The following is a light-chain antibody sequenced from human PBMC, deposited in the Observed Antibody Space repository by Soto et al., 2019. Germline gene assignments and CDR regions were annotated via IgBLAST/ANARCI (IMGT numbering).Light chain of an antibody. J-gene: IGKJ1*01. Sequence: DIQMTQSPSSVSASVGDRVTLTCRASQDISTWLAWFQQKPGKAPKLLIYAASTLQIGVPSRFSGSGSGTDFTLTISSLQPEDFATYYCQQANSFPRTFGQGTRVEIK. CDR2: AAS. V-gene: IGKV1-12*01. CDR3: QQANSFPRT. CDR1: QDISTW.